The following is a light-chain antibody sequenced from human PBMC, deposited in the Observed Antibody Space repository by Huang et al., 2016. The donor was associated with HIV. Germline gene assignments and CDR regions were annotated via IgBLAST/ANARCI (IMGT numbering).Light chain of an antibody. J-gene: IGKJ1*01. CDR1: QSVSSSY. CDR3: QQYGSSRT. Sequence: EIVLTQSPGTLSLSPGERATLPCRASQSVSSSYVAWYQQKPGQAPRRLIYGASSRAAGLPDRFSSSGSGTDFTLTISRLEPEDVAVYYCQQYGSSRTFGQGTKVEIK. V-gene: IGKV3-20*01. CDR2: GAS.